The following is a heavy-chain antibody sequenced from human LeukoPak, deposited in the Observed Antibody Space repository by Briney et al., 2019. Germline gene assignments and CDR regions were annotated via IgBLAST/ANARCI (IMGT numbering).Heavy chain of an antibody. V-gene: IGHV1-69*13. CDR3: ARINYDILTGYPYMDV. J-gene: IGHJ6*03. CDR1: GGTFSSYA. D-gene: IGHD3-9*01. CDR2: IIPIFGTA. Sequence: SVKVSCKASGGTFSSYAISWVRQAPGQGLEWMGGIIPIFGTANYAQKFQGRVTITADESTSTAYTELSRLRSDDTAVYYCARINYDILTGYPYMDVWGKGTTVTVSS.